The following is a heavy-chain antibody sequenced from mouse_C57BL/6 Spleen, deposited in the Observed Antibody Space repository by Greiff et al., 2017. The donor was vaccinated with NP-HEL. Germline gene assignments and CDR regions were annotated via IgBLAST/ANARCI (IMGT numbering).Heavy chain of an antibody. CDR2: IDPANGNT. Sequence: VHVKQSVAELVRPGASVKLSCTASGFNIKNTYMHWVKQRPEQGLEWIGRIDPANGNTKYAPKFQGKATITADTSSNTAYLQLSSLTSEDTAIYYCARAYYYGSSPYYYAMDYWGQGTSVTVSS. V-gene: IGHV14-3*01. J-gene: IGHJ4*01. CDR1: GFNIKNTY. CDR3: ARAYYYGSSPYYYAMDY. D-gene: IGHD1-1*01.